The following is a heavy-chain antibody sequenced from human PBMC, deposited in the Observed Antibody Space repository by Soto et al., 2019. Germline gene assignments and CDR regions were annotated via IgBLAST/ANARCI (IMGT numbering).Heavy chain of an antibody. CDR2: ISYDGSNK. D-gene: IGHD2-2*01. CDR1: GFTFSSYG. V-gene: IGHV3-30*18. J-gene: IGHJ6*02. Sequence: PGGFLRLSCAASGFTFSSYGMHWVRQAPGKGLEWVAVISYDGSNKYYADSVKGRFTISRDNSKNTLYLQMNSLRAEDTAVYYCAKTSYCSSTSSNFAYYYYGMDVWGQGTTVTVSS. CDR3: AKTSYCSSTSSNFAYYYYGMDV.